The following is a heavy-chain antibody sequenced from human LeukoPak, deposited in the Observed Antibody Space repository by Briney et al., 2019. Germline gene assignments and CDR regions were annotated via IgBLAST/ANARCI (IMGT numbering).Heavy chain of an antibody. V-gene: IGHV3-21*04. CDR2: VTSSRYI. CDR3: TRDQFFDYDNDDAFDV. Sequence: GGSLRLSCAASGFSLKTYNMNWVRQAPGKGLEWVSSVTSSRYIYYADSVKGRFTISRDDANNLVFLQMHSLRAEVTAIYYCTRDQFFDYDNDDAFDVWGQGTKVIVSS. D-gene: IGHD3-22*01. CDR1: GFSLKTYN. J-gene: IGHJ3*01.